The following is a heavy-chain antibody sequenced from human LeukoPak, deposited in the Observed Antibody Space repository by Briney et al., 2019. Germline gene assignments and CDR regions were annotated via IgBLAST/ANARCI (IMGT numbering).Heavy chain of an antibody. D-gene: IGHD2-2*01. CDR1: GGSISSYY. CDR3: VRTVRDIVVVPAARELIYYYYMDV. J-gene: IGHJ6*03. Sequence: PSETLSLTCTVSGGSISSYYWSWIRQPAGKGLEWIGRIYTSGSTNYNPSLKSRVTMSVDTSKNQFSLKLSSVTAADTAVYYCVRTVRDIVVVPAARELIYYYYMDVWGKGTTVTVSS. CDR2: IYTSGST. V-gene: IGHV4-4*07.